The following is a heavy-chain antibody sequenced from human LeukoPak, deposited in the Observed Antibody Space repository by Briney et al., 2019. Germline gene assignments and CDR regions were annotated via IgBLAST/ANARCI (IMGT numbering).Heavy chain of an antibody. CDR3: ARERGAKILRYFDWGPDY. Sequence: GGSLRLSCAASGFTFSSYWMSWGRQAPGKGLECVANIKQDGSEKYYVDSVKGRFTISRANAKNSLYLQMNSLRAEDTAVYYCARERGAKILRYFDWGPDYWGQGTLVTVSS. V-gene: IGHV3-7*01. CDR2: IKQDGSEK. J-gene: IGHJ4*02. D-gene: IGHD3-9*01. CDR1: GFTFSSYW.